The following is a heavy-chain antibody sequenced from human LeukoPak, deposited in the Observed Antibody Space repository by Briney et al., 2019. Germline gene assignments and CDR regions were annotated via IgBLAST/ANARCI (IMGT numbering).Heavy chain of an antibody. Sequence: ASVRVSCKSSGYTFTGYYLHWVRQAPGQGLEWMGWINTNSGDTKYAQKFQGSVTMTRDTSINTDYMELSRLRSDDTAIYYCASHRGDSWGQGTLVTVSS. J-gene: IGHJ5*02. CDR1: GYTFTGYY. D-gene: IGHD2-21*01. CDR3: ASHRGDS. V-gene: IGHV1-2*02. CDR2: INTNSGDT.